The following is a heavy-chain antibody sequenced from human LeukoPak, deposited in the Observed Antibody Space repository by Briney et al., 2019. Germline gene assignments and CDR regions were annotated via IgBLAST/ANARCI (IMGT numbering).Heavy chain of an antibody. Sequence: PGGSLRLSCAASGFTVSSNYMSWVRQAPGKGLEWVSVIYSSGSTYHADSVKGRFTISRDNSKNTLYLQMNSLRAEDTAVYYCARDPGLMDVRGAFDIWGQGTMVTVSS. CDR1: GFTVSSNY. J-gene: IGHJ3*02. CDR2: IYSSGST. CDR3: ARDPGLMDVRGAFDI. V-gene: IGHV3-53*01. D-gene: IGHD2-8*01.